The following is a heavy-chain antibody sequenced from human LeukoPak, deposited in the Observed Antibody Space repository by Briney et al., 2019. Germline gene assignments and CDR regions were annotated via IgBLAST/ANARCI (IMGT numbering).Heavy chain of an antibody. V-gene: IGHV1-46*01. CDR1: GYTFTSYY. CDR3: ARAVTGTTGAYYYYYMDV. J-gene: IGHJ6*03. Sequence: ASVKVSCKASGYTFTSYYMHWVRQAPGQGLEWMGIINPSGGSTSYAQKLQGRVTMTTDTSTSTAYMELRSLRSDDTAVYYCARAVTGTTGAYYYYYMDVWGKGTTVTVSS. D-gene: IGHD1-20*01. CDR2: INPSGGST.